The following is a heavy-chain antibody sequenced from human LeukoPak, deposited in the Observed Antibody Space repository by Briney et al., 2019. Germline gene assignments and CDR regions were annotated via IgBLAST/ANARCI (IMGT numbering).Heavy chain of an antibody. CDR1: GGSISSYY. CDR2: IYYSGRT. CDR3: ARAREYYFDY. D-gene: IGHD3-10*01. Sequence: SETLSLTCTVSGGSISSYYWSWIRQPPGKGLEWIGYIYYSGRTNYNPSLKSRVNISVDTSKNQFSLKLSSVTAADTAVYYCARAREYYFDYWGQGTLVTVSS. J-gene: IGHJ4*02. V-gene: IGHV4-59*08.